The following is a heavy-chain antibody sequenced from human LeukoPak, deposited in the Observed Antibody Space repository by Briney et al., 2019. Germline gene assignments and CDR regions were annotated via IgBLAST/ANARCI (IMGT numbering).Heavy chain of an antibody. V-gene: IGHV1-18*01. Sequence: GASVKVSCKASGYTFTSYGISWVRQAPGQGLEWMGWISAYNGNTNYAQKLQGRVTMTTDTSTSTAYMELRSLRSDDTAVYYCAAIPPGGYCSGGSCYGYWGQGTLVTVSS. J-gene: IGHJ4*02. CDR1: GYTFTSYG. D-gene: IGHD2-15*01. CDR3: AAIPPGGYCSGGSCYGY. CDR2: ISAYNGNT.